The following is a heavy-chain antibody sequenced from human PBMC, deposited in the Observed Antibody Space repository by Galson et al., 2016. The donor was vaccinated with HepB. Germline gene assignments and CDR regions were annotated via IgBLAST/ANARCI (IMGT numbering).Heavy chain of an antibody. CDR1: GFTFSNYW. D-gene: IGHD2-15*01. Sequence: SLRLSCAASGFTFSNYWMVWVRQAPGKGLVWVSHINFDGSSTNYADSVKGRFTISRDTAKNTLYLQINSLRAEDTAFYYCARREAGRGFYYYYFGMDIWGQGTTVIVSS. CDR3: ARREAGRGFYYYYFGMDI. V-gene: IGHV3-74*01. CDR2: INFDGSST. J-gene: IGHJ6*02.